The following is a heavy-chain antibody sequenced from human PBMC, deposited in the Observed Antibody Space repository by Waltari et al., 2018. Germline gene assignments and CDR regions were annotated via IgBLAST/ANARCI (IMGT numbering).Heavy chain of an antibody. Sequence: QVQLVESGGGLVKPGGSLRLSCAASGFSFSDHYMNWIRQAPGNGLEWVSYISYSGRTVYNAESVRGRFTISRDNAKNSLYLQINSLRAEDTAVYYCARGGSRWPVPQDYWGQGTLVTVSS. D-gene: IGHD6-13*01. CDR1: GFSFSDHY. CDR2: ISYSGRTV. V-gene: IGHV3-11*04. CDR3: ARGGSRWPVPQDY. J-gene: IGHJ4*02.